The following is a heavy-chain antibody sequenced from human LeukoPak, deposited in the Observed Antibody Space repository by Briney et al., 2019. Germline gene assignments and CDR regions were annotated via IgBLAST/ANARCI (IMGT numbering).Heavy chain of an antibody. D-gene: IGHD6-19*01. CDR2: LSGSGGAI. CDR1: GFTFSTYA. Sequence: GGSLRLSCAASGFTFSTYAMTWVRQAPGKGLEWVATLSGSGGAIYYADSVKGRFTISRDNSKNTLYLQMNSLRAEDTALYYCARGFSSVMSWGQGTLVTVSS. CDR3: ARGFSSVMS. V-gene: IGHV3-23*01. J-gene: IGHJ5*02.